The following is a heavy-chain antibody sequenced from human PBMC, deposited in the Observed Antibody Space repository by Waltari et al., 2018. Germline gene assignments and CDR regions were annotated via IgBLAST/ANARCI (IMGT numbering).Heavy chain of an antibody. CDR3: ARGLRLVLPSLDY. Sequence: QVQLQESGPGLVKPSETLSLTCSVSGGSIRDSYYWNWIRQPPGKALEWIGNIYGNSLRPYYNHSLKSRVTISKDTAKNQFFLKVSSVTAADTAVYYWARGLRLVLPSLDYWGQGVLVTVSS. D-gene: IGHD6-19*01. J-gene: IGHJ4*02. V-gene: IGHV4-38-2*02. CDR1: GGSIRDSYY. CDR2: IYGNSLRP.